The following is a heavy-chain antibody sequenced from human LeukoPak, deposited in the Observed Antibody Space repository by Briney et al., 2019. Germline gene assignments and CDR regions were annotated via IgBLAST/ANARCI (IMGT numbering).Heavy chain of an antibody. J-gene: IGHJ4*02. CDR2: MNPNSGNT. CDR3: AKALRSSYGDYGPFDY. Sequence: ASVKVSCKASGYTFTSYDINWVQQATGQGLEWMGWMNPNSGNTGYAQKFQGRVTMTRNTSISTAYMELSSLRSEDTAVYYCAKALRSSYGDYGPFDYWGQGTLVTVSS. V-gene: IGHV1-8*01. D-gene: IGHD4-17*01. CDR1: GYTFTSYD.